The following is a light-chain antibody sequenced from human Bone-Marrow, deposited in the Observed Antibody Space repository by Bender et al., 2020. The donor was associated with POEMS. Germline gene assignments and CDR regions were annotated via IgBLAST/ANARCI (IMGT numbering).Light chain of an antibody. CDR2: EDN. Sequence: SYGLTQPPSVSVSPGHTANITCSGDQLGDQYASWYQLKPGQSPVLVIYEDNKRPSGIPERFAGFSSGTTVTLTISGAQVEDEADYYCYSAALYGNVYVFGIGTKVTVL. CDR1: QLGDQY. V-gene: IGLV3-1*01. J-gene: IGLJ1*01. CDR3: YSAALYGNVYV.